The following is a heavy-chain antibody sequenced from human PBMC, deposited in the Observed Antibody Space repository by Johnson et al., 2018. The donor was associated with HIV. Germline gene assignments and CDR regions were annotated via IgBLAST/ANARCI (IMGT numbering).Heavy chain of an antibody. Sequence: QVQLVESGGGVVQPGRSLRLSCAASGFTFSSYAMHWVRQAPGKGLEWVAVISYDGSNKYYADSVKGRFTISRDNSKNTLYLQMNSPRAEDTAVYYCARVHSGGAFDIWGQGTMVTVSS. CDR2: ISYDGSNK. J-gene: IGHJ3*02. V-gene: IGHV3-30*14. CDR1: GFTFSSYA. CDR3: ARVHSGGAFDI.